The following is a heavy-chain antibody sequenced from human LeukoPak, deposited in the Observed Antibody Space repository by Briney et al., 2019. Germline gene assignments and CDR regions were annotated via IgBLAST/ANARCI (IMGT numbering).Heavy chain of an antibody. V-gene: IGHV1-69*05. CDR2: IIPIFGTA. D-gene: IGHD5-12*01. J-gene: IGHJ4*02. CDR3: ARTDIVATITRDFDY. CDR1: GGTFSSYA. Sequence: SVKVSCKASGGTFSSYAISWVRQAPGQGLEWMGRIIPIFGTANYAQKFQGRVTITTDESTSTAYMALSSLRSEDAAVYYCARTDIVATITRDFDYWGQGTLVTVSS.